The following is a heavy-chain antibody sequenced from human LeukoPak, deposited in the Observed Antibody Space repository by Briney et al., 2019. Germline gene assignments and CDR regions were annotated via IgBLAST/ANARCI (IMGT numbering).Heavy chain of an antibody. J-gene: IGHJ2*01. V-gene: IGHV5-51*01. CDR2: IYPGDSDT. CDR1: GYSFTSYW. Sequence: GESLKISCKGSGYSFTSYWIGWVRQMPGKGLEWMGIIYPGDSDTRYSPSFQGQVTISADKSISTAYLQWSSLKASDTAMYYCARGESSSGFSGGYFDVWGRGTLFIVSS. D-gene: IGHD6-13*01. CDR3: ARGESSSGFSGGYFDV.